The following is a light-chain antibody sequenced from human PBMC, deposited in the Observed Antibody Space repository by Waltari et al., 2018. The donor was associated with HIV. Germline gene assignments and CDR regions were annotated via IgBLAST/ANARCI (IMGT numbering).Light chain of an antibody. Sequence: DILMTPSPVSLAVSLGARATINCKSRQTLLYSSNNKNYLAWYQHKPGQPPKLLIYWASTRQSGVPDRFSGSGSGTNFTLTINKLQSEDVATYYCQQYYRTPLTFGGGTKVGLK. J-gene: IGKJ4*01. CDR1: QTLLYSSNNKNY. CDR2: WAS. CDR3: QQYYRTPLT. V-gene: IGKV4-1*01.